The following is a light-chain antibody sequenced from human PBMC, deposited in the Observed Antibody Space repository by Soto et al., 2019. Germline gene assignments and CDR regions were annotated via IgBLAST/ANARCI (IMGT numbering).Light chain of an antibody. J-gene: IGLJ1*01. CDR3: AAWDDSLNGRYV. CDR1: SSNIGSNT. V-gene: IGLV1-44*01. Sequence: QSVLTQPPSASGTPGQRVTISCSGSSSNIGSNTVNWYQQLPGTAPKLLIYSNNQRPSGVPDLFSGSKSGTSASLAISGLQPEDEADYYCAAWDDSLNGRYVFGTGTKVTVL. CDR2: SNN.